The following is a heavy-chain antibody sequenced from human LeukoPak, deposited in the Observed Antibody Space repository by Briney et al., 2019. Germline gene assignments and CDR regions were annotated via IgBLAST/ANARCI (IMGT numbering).Heavy chain of an antibody. J-gene: IGHJ4*02. CDR2: INSDGSSA. V-gene: IGHV3-74*01. Sequence: PGGSLRLSCAASGFTFSSYWMHWVRQAPGKGLVWVSRINSDGSSASYVDSVKGRFTISRDNAKNTLFLQMNSLRDEDTAVYYCARPSVAGTWDWGQGTLVTVSS. CDR1: GFTFSSYW. CDR3: ARPSVAGTWD. D-gene: IGHD6-19*01.